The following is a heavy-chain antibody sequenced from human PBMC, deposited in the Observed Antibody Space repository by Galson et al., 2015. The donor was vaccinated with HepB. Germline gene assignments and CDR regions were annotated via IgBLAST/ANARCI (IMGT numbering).Heavy chain of an antibody. CDR2: ISYDGSNK. Sequence: SLRLSCAASGLTFSSYAMHWVRQAPGKGLEWVAVISYDGSNKYYADSVRGRFSISRDDSKNTLYLQMNSLKTEDTAVYYCTTFNPPGYATFGVVFAPYDYWGQGTLVTVSS. J-gene: IGHJ4*02. V-gene: IGHV3-30*04. CDR3: TTFNPPGYATFGVVFAPYDY. D-gene: IGHD3-3*01. CDR1: GLTFSSYA.